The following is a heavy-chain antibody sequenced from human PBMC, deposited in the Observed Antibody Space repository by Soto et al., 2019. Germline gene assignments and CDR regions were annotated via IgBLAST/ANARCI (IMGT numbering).Heavy chain of an antibody. V-gene: IGHV2-26*01. CDR1: GFSLSNARMG. CDR3: ARIAPSYGDYVPFDLDY. CDR2: IFSNDEK. J-gene: IGHJ4*02. D-gene: IGHD4-17*01. Sequence: QVTLKESGPVLVKPTETLTLTCTVSGFSLSNARMGVSWIRQPPGKALEWHAHIFSNDEKSYSTSLKSRLTISKDTSKSQVVLTMTTMDPVDTATYYCARIAPSYGDYVPFDLDYWGQGTLVTVSS.